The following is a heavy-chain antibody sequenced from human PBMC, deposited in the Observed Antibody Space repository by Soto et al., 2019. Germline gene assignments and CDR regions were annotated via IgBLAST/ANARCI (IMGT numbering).Heavy chain of an antibody. Sequence: QVQVVQSGAEEKKPGASVKVSCTASGYTFTGYAMHWVRQAPGQRLEWMGWINAGNGNTKYSQKFQGRVTITRDTSASTAYMELSSLRSEDTAVYYCARAVAVAADFDYWCQGTLVTVSS. V-gene: IGHV1-3*05. CDR2: INAGNGNT. CDR1: GYTFTGYA. D-gene: IGHD6-19*01. J-gene: IGHJ4*02. CDR3: ARAVAVAADFDY.